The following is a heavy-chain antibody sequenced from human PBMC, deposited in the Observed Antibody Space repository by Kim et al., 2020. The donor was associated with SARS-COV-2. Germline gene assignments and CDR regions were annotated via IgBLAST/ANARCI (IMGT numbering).Heavy chain of an antibody. D-gene: IGHD3-10*01. CDR1: GFTFSSYW. CDR3: TRDTGYYGSGSYYE. V-gene: IGHV3-74*01. J-gene: IGHJ4*02. Sequence: GGSLRLSCAASGFTFSSYWMHWVRQAPGKGLVWVSRINSDGSSTSYADSVKGRFTITRDNAKNTLYLQMNSLRDEDTAVYYCTRDTGYYGSGSYYEWGQGALLTVSP. CDR2: INSDGSST.